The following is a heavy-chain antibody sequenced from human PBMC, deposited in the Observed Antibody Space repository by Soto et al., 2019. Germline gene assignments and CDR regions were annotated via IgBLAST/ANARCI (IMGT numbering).Heavy chain of an antibody. CDR3: AKDQGHDYGDYHNAFDI. V-gene: IGHV3-30*18. CDR2: ISYDGSNK. J-gene: IGHJ3*02. D-gene: IGHD4-17*01. Sequence: PGGSLRLSCAASGFTFSRYGMHWVRQAPGKGLEWVAVISYDGSNKYYADSVKGRFTISRDNSKNTLYLQMNSLRAEDTVVYYCAKDQGHDYGDYHNAFDIWGQGTMVTVSS. CDR1: GFTFSRYG.